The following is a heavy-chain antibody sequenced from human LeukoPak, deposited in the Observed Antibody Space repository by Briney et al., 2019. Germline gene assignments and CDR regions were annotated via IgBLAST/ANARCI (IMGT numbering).Heavy chain of an antibody. CDR1: DFSFTNCA. CDR3: AKDSYSSSWPYYYYYMDV. J-gene: IGHJ6*03. V-gene: IGHV3-30*02. Sequence: GGSLRLSCAASDFSFTNCAMSWVRQAPGKGLEWVAFIRYDGSNKYYADSVKGRFTISRDNSKNTLYLQMNSLRAEDTAVYYCAKDSYSSSWPYYYYYMDVWGKGTTVTISS. D-gene: IGHD6-13*01. CDR2: IRYDGSNK.